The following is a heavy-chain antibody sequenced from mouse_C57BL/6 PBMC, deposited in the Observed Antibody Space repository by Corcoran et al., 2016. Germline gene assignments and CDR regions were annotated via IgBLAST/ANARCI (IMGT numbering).Heavy chain of an antibody. J-gene: IGHJ2*01. V-gene: IGHV1-26*01. Sequence: EVQLQQSGPELVKPGASVKISCKASGYTFTDYYMNWVKQSHGKSLEWIGDINPNNGGTSYNQKFKGKATLTVDKSSRTAYMEFRSLTSEDSAVYYCARSNWVYYFDYWGQGTTLTFSS. CDR3: ARSNWVYYFDY. CDR2: INPNNGGT. CDR1: GYTFTDYY. D-gene: IGHD4-1*01.